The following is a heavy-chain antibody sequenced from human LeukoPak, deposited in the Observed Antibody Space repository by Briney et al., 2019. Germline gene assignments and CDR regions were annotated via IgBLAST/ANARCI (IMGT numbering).Heavy chain of an antibody. Sequence: GGSLRLSCAASGFTFSDYYMSWIRQAPGKGLEWVSYISSSGSTIYYADSVKGRFTISRDNAKNSLYLQMNSLRAEDTAVYYCARGSSSWYWAQYFQHWGQGTLVTVSS. CDR3: ARGSSSWYWAQYFQH. J-gene: IGHJ1*01. CDR2: ISSSGSTI. CDR1: GFTFSDYY. V-gene: IGHV3-11*01. D-gene: IGHD6-13*01.